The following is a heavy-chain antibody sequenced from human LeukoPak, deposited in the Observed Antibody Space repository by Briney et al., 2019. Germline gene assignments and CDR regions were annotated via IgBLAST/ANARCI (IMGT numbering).Heavy chain of an antibody. V-gene: IGHV4-38-2*02. CDR1: GYSISSGYY. CDR2: IYHSGST. D-gene: IGHD5-12*01. CDR3: ARPVNGYVYYFDY. Sequence: SETLSLTCTVSGYSISSGYYWGWIRQPPGKGLEWIGSIYHSGSTYYNPSLKSRVTISVDTSKNQFSLKLSSVTAADTAVYYCARPVNGYVYYFDYWGQGTLVTVSS. J-gene: IGHJ4*02.